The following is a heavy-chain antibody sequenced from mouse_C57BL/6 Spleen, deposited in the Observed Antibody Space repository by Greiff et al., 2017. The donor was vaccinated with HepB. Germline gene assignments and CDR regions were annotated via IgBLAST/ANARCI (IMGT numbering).Heavy chain of an antibody. D-gene: IGHD1-1*01. J-gene: IGHJ1*03. CDR2: IDPSDSYT. CDR1: GYTFTSYW. Sequence: QVQLKQPGAELVMPGASVKLSCKASGYTFTSYWMHWVKQRPGQGLEWIGEIDPSDSYTNYNQKFKGKSTLTVDKSSSTAYMQLSSLTSEDSAVYYCARRGSSYPYWYFDVWGTGTTVTVSS. V-gene: IGHV1-69*01. CDR3: ARRGSSYPYWYFDV.